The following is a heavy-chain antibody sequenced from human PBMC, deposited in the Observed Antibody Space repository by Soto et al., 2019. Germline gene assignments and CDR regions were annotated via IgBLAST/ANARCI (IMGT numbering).Heavy chain of an antibody. Sequence: SETLSLTCTVSGGSISSYYWSWIRQPPGKGLEWIGYIYYSGSTYYNPSLKSRVTISVDTSKNQFSLKLSSVTAADTAVYYCARDLGYYYDSSVPLGYWGQGTLVTVSS. CDR3: ARDLGYYYDSSVPLGY. D-gene: IGHD3-22*01. CDR1: GGSISSYY. V-gene: IGHV4-59*12. CDR2: IYYSGST. J-gene: IGHJ4*02.